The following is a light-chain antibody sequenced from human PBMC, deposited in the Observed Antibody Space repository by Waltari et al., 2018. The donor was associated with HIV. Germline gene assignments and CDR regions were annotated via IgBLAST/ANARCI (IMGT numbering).Light chain of an antibody. J-gene: IGLJ3*02. CDR3: EAWDNRLSGVL. V-gene: IGLV1-51*01. CDR1: TSNIAQNY. Sequence: QSVLTQPPSVSAAPGQNVTISCSGSTSNIAQNYVAWSQQLPGTAPKLVIYDNNKRPSGIPDRFSGSKSGTSATLGISGLQTGDEADYYCEAWDNRLSGVLFGGGTKLTVL. CDR2: DNN.